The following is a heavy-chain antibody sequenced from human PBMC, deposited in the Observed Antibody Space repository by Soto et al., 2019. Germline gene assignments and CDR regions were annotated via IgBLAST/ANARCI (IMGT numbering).Heavy chain of an antibody. J-gene: IGHJ5*02. V-gene: IGHV4-59*01. Sequence: SETLSLTCSVSAGSISNYHWSWIRQPPGKGLEWIGYIFYTGKTNYNPSLKSRVTISLDTSKNQFSLRLDSVTAADTAVYYCARVLEVAGGFDPWGQGTLVTVSS. CDR2: IFYTGKT. CDR3: ARVLEVAGGFDP. D-gene: IGHD2-15*01. CDR1: AGSISNYH.